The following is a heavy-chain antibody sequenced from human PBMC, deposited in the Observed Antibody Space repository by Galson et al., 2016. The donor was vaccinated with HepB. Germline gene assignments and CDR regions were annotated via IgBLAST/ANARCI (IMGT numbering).Heavy chain of an antibody. CDR1: GFTFSSFA. D-gene: IGHD5-12*01. CDR2: VSYSEVYE. V-gene: IGHV3-30-3*01. Sequence: SLRLSCAASGFTFSSFAMHWVRQAPGQGLEWVAAVSYSEVYEFYTDSVKGRFTISRDNSKNTLYLQLNSVTVEDTAVYYCTGELLRRSSFDYWGQGTLVTVS. J-gene: IGHJ4*02. CDR3: TGELLRRSSFDY.